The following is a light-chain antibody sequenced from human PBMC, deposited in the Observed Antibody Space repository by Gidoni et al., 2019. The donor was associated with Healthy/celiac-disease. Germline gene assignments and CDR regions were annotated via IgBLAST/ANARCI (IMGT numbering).Light chain of an antibody. V-gene: IGLV7-46*01. CDR3: LLSHGAARV. Sequence: QAAVTQEPSLTVSPGGTVTLACGSRAEPGTSTHNPYWFQQQPGQAPRTLIYDTTNKHSCTPARFSGSLLGGKAALTLSGAQPEDEADYYCLLSHGAARVFGGGTKLTVL. J-gene: IGLJ3*02. CDR2: DTT. CDR1: AEPGTSTHN.